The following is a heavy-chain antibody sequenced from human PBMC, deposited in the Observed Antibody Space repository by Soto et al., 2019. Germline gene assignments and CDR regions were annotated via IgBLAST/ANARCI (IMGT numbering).Heavy chain of an antibody. CDR1: GGSISSGGYS. V-gene: IGHV4-30-2*01. CDR3: ARVPGT. J-gene: IGHJ5*02. Sequence: QLQLQESGSGLVKPSQTLSLTCAVSGGSISSGGYSWSWIRQPPGKGLGWIGYIYHSGSTYYNPSLXRXXSVSVGRSKTQFSPELRSVTAADTAVYYCARVPGTWGQGTLVTVSS. CDR2: IYHSGST.